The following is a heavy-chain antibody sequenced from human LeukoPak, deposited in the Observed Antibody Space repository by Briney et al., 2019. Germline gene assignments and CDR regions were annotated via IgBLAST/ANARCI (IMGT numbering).Heavy chain of an antibody. CDR3: ARGLAGATSRLCDY. Sequence: PSGTLSLTCAVYGGSFSGYYWSWIRQPPGKGLEWIGEINHSGSTNYNPSLKSRVTISVDTSKNQFSLKLSSVTAADTAVYYCARGLAGATSRLCDYWGQGTLVTVSS. J-gene: IGHJ4*02. V-gene: IGHV4-34*01. CDR2: INHSGST. CDR1: GGSFSGYY. D-gene: IGHD1-26*01.